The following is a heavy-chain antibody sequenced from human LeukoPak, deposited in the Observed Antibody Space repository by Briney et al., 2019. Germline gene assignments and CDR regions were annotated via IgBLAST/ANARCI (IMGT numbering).Heavy chain of an antibody. CDR3: ARDPGSDSHDWYFDR. D-gene: IGHD1-26*01. CDR1: GFTLSSYQ. CDR2: FYSDETYT. J-gene: IGHJ2*01. Sequence: PGGSLRLSYAASGFTLSSYQMHWVRQAPGKGLLWVSRFYSDETYTTYAASVRGRFTVSRDNAKNTLHLQINSLRAEDTAVYYCARDPGSDSHDWYFDRWGRGTLVSVSS. V-gene: IGHV3-74*01.